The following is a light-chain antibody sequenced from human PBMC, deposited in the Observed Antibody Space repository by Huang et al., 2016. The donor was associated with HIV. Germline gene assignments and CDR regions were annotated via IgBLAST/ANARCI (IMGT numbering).Light chain of an antibody. J-gene: IGKJ4*01. Sequence: DIVMTQSPDSLAVSLGERATINCKSSQSVLYSSNNQNYLAWYQQKPGQPPKLLIYWASTRESGVPYRFSGSGSGTDFTLTIGSLQAEDVAVYYCQQYFSAPLTFGGGTKVEIK. V-gene: IGKV4-1*01. CDR2: WAS. CDR3: QQYFSAPLT. CDR1: QSVLYSSNNQNY.